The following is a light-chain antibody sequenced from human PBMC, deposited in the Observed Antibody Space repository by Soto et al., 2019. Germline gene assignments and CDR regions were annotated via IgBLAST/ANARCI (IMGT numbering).Light chain of an antibody. J-gene: IGKJ3*01. Sequence: IQMTQSPSFLSASAGDRVTISCRTSQGFGSPLAWYQQTPGKPPSLVIYDGSTLQSGVPTRFSGSGSGTNITLTISSLQPEDFATYLCQNFFDYPHSFGHGTKVDIK. CDR3: QNFFDYPHS. CDR1: QGFGSP. V-gene: IGKV1D-13*01. CDR2: DGS.